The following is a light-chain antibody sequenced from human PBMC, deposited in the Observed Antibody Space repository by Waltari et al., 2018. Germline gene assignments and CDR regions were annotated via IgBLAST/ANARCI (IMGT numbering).Light chain of an antibody. V-gene: IGKV3-11*01. CDR2: DAS. CDR1: QSVSSY. CDR3: QQRSTWPLT. J-gene: IGKJ4*01. Sequence: EIVLTQSQATLSLSPGDRATLSCRASQSVSSYLAWYQQKPGQAPRLLIYDASNRATGIPARFSGSGSVTDFTLTISSLEPEDFAVYYCQQRSTWPLTFGGGTRVEIK.